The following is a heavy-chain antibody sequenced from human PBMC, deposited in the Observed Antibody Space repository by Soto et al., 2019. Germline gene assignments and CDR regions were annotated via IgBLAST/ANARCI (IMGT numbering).Heavy chain of an antibody. CDR3: AASCVGCGGFNYYGMDV. CDR2: IYYSGTT. CDR1: GGSISSGGYY. J-gene: IGHJ6*02. V-gene: IGHV4-31*03. Sequence: QVQLQESGPGLVKPSQTLSLTCTVSGGSISSGGYYWNWIRQHPGKGLEWIGYIYYSGTTYYNPYLKSRVTISVDTSKNQFSLKLSSVTAADTAVYYCAASCVGCGGFNYYGMDVWGQGTTVTVSS. D-gene: IGHD2-21*01.